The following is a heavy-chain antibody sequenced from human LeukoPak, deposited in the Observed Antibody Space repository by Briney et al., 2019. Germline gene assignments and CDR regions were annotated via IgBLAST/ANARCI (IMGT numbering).Heavy chain of an antibody. CDR1: GASIISSNYY. CDR2: IYSSGNT. J-gene: IGHJ6*03. V-gene: IGHV4-39*07. CDR3: ARDREYSYGLNYYYYYMDV. Sequence: PSAPLPLPCAASGASIISSNYYGGGARQSPGQGLERSAKIYSSGNTYYHVSLKSRVTIYIDTSKTQFSLTLSSVTAADTAVYYCARDREYSYGLNYYYYYMDVWGKGTTVTISS. D-gene: IGHD5-18*01.